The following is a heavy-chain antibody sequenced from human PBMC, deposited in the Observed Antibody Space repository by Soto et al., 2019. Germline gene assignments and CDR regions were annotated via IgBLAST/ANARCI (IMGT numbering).Heavy chain of an antibody. CDR1: DYTFTRYG. CDR3: AKNGQPPYYYYGMDV. J-gene: IGHJ6*02. CDR2: ISGYNGDT. D-gene: IGHD2-8*01. V-gene: IGHV1-18*01. Sequence: QGQLVQSRAELKKPGASVKVSCKASDYTFTRYGISWVRQAPGQGLEWMGWISGYNGDTNYAQKFQGRVTMTKDTSTTTAYMELRSLTSDDTAVYYCAKNGQPPYYYYGMDVWGQGTTVTVSS.